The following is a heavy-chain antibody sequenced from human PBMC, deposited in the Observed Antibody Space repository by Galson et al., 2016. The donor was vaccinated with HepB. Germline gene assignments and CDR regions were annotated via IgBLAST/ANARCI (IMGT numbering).Heavy chain of an antibody. D-gene: IGHD1-14*01. J-gene: IGHJ4*02. V-gene: IGHV1-46*02. CDR2: IKPSGGNT. CDR3: ARELDHSFYFDY. CDR1: GYTFNTYN. Sequence: SVKVSCKASGYTFNTYNMHWVRYAPGQGLEWMGIIKPSGGNTIYAQKFQDRITMTRDTSTSTVHMELISLRSEDTAVYYCARELDHSFYFDYWGQGTLLTVSS.